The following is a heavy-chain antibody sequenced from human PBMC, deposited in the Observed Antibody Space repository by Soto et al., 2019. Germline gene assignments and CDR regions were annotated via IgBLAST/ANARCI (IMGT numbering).Heavy chain of an antibody. CDR2: INGDGSST. CDR1: GFTFRNYW. D-gene: IGHD3-3*01. Sequence: WGSLRLSYAASGFTFRNYWIPRVRQAPGKGLVWVSRINGDGSSTTYADFVKGRFTLSRDNDKKTVYLRMNSLTAEDTAMYYCARGGYDFWSGYQLDYWGLGSLVTVSS. CDR3: ARGGYDFWSGYQLDY. V-gene: IGHV3-74*01. J-gene: IGHJ4*02.